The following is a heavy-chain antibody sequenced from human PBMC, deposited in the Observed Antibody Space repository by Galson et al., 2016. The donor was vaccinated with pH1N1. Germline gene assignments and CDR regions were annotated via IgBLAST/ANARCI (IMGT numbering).Heavy chain of an antibody. J-gene: IGHJ3*02. D-gene: IGHD3-22*01. CDR1: KFTFSNYG. CDR2: ITYVGNNK. CDR3: AKDRITMIVGAGAFDI. V-gene: IGHV3-30*18. Sequence: SLRLSCAASKFTFSNYGMHWVRQAQGKGLEWVAVITYVGNNKNYADTVKGRLTISRDNSKNTLYLEMNSLRAEDTAIYYCAKDRITMIVGAGAFDIWGQGTTVIVSS.